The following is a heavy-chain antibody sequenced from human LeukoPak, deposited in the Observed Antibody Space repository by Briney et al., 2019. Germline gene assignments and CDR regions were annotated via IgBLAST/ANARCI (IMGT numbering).Heavy chain of an antibody. V-gene: IGHV4-38-2*02. CDR1: GYSISRGYY. CDR3: ARAFVMSTIFGVVPTNWFDP. Sequence: PSETLSLTCTVSGYSISRGYYWGWIRQPPGKGLEWIGSIYHSGSTYYNPSLKSRVTISVDTSKNQFSLKLSSVTAADTAVYYCARAFVMSTIFGVVPTNWFDPWGQGTLVTVSS. D-gene: IGHD3-3*01. CDR2: IYHSGST. J-gene: IGHJ5*02.